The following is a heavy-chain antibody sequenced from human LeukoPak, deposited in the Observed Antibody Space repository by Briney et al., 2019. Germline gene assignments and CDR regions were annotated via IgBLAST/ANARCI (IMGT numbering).Heavy chain of an antibody. CDR1: GYTFTSYD. D-gene: IGHD3-22*01. CDR3: AREAGDSSGYHYYYYYGMDV. CDR2: MNPNSGNT. J-gene: IGHJ6*02. V-gene: IGHV1-8*01. Sequence: ASVKVSCKASGYTFTSYDINWVRQATGQGLEWMGWMNPNSGNTGYAQKFQGRVTMTRNTSISTAYMELSSLRSEDTAVYYCAREAGDSSGYHYYYYYGMDVWGQGTTVTVSS.